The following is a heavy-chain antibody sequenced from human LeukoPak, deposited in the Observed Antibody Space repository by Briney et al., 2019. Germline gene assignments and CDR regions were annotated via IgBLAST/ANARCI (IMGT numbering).Heavy chain of an antibody. V-gene: IGHV1-46*01. D-gene: IGHD6-13*01. CDR2: INPSGGST. Sequence: ASVKVSCKASGYTFTSYYMHWVRQAPGQGLEWMGIINPSGGSTSYAQRFQGRVTMTRDTSTSTVYMELSSLRSEDTAVYYCARGPIAYSSSWYLFDPWGQGTLVTVSS. J-gene: IGHJ5*02. CDR3: ARGPIAYSSSWYLFDP. CDR1: GYTFTSYY.